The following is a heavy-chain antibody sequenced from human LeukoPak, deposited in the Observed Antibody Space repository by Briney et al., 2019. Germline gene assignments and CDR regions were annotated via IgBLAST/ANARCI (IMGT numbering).Heavy chain of an antibody. V-gene: IGHV3-23*01. CDR2: ISGSGTTT. CDR1: GFTFSHYS. J-gene: IGHJ4*02. D-gene: IGHD3-10*01. CDR3: AKAGHYGSGSYYSDY. Sequence: GGSLRLSCVASGFTFSHYSLHWVRQAPGRGLEWLSTISGSGTTTYYVDSVKGRFTVSRDNSKNTLYLQMSSLRAGDTAVYYCAKAGHYGSGSYYSDYWGRGTLVTVSP.